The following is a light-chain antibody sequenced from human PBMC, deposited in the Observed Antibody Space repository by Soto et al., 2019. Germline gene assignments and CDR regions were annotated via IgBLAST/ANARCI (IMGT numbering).Light chain of an antibody. J-gene: IGKJ5*01. CDR1: QSIRSER. CDR2: DAS. Sequence: EIVLTQSPDTLSLSPGERATLSWRASQSIRSERLAWYQQKPGQAPRLVIFDASNRASGMPERFSGSGSGTDFTLTIARLEPEDFAVYYCQEYDGAPITVGLGTRLESK. CDR3: QEYDGAPIT. V-gene: IGKV3-20*01.